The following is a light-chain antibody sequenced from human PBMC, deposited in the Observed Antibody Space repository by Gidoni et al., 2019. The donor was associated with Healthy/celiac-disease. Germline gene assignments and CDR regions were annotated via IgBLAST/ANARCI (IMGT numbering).Light chain of an antibody. Sequence: EIVLTQSPATLSLSPGERATLSCRASQSVSSYLAWYQQKPGQDPRLLIYDASNRATGIPARFSGSGSGTGFTLTISSLEPEDFAVYYCQQRSNWPPMYTFGQGTKLEIK. CDR3: QQRSNWPPMYT. CDR2: DAS. CDR1: QSVSSY. J-gene: IGKJ2*01. V-gene: IGKV3-11*01.